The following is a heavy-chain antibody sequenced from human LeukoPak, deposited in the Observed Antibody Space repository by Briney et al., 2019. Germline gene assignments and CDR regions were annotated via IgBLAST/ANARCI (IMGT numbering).Heavy chain of an antibody. D-gene: IGHD6-13*01. V-gene: IGHV3-30-3*01. J-gene: IGHJ3*02. CDR1: GFTFSSYA. CDR2: ISYDGSNK. Sequence: GGSLRLSCAASGFTFSSYAMHWVRQAPGKGLEWVAVISYDGSNKYYADSVKGRFTISRDNSKNTLYLQMNSLRAEDTAVYYCARSYPPYSSSWYIAFDIWGQGTMVTVSS. CDR3: ARSYPPYSSSWYIAFDI.